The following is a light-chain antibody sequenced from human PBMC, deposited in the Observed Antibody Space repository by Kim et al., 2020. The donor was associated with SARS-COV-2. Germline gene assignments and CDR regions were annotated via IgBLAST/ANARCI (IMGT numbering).Light chain of an antibody. CDR2: GAS. CDR1: QDIRND. V-gene: IGKV1-17*01. CDR3: LQHNTYPIT. J-gene: IGKJ5*01. Sequence: ASVGERVTHTCRASQDIRNDLGCYLQNQGRVPKRLIYGASSLQSGVPPRFSGIGCVTEFTLTISSLQPADFATYFCLQHNTYPITFVQGRRPGIK.